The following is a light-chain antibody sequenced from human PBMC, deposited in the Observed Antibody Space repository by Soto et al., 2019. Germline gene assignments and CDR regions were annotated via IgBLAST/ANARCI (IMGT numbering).Light chain of an antibody. CDR1: QNIRSS. V-gene: IGKV3-20*01. Sequence: EVVMTQSPASLSASPGERVTLSCRASQNIRSSLAWYQQRPGQAPRLLIYAASNRAPGIPDRFSGSGSGTDFTLTISRLEPEDFAVYYCQQFGSSPLFGQGTKLEIK. J-gene: IGKJ2*01. CDR2: AAS. CDR3: QQFGSSPL.